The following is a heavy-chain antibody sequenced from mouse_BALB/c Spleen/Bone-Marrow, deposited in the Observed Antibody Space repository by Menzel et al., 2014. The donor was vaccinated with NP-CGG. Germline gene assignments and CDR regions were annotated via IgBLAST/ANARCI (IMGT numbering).Heavy chain of an antibody. CDR3: ARLGYYGYFVD. V-gene: IGHV4-1*02. D-gene: IGHD2-3*01. CDR1: GFDFXRYW. J-gene: IGHJ2*01. Sequence: DVQLVESGGGLVQPGGSLKPSCAASGFDFXRYWMSWVRQAPGKGLEWIGEINPESSTINYTPSLKDKFIISRDNAKNTLYLQMSKVRSEDTALYYCARLGYYGYFVDWGQGTTLTVSS. CDR2: INPESSTI.